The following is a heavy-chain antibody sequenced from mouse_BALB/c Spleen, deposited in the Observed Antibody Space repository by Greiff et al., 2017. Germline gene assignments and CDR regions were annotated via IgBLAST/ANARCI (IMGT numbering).Heavy chain of an antibody. Sequence: VQLQQSGAELVRPGALVKLSCKASGFNIKDYYMHWVKQRPEQGLEWIGWIDPENGNTIYDPKFQGKASITADTSSNTAYLQLSSLTSEDTAVYYCARSGGNYEALAYWGQGTLVTVSA. CDR1: GFNIKDYY. V-gene: IGHV14-1*02. D-gene: IGHD2-1*01. J-gene: IGHJ3*01. CDR2: IDPENGNT. CDR3: ARSGGNYEALAY.